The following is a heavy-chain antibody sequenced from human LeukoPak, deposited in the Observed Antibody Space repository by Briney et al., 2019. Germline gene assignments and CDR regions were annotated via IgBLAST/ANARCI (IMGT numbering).Heavy chain of an antibody. Sequence: SETLSLTCTVSGGSISSGGYYWSWIRQHPGKGLEWIGEINHSGSTNYNPSLKSRVTISVDTSKNQFSLKLSSVTAADTAVYYCARRAGELDYWGQGTLVTVSS. V-gene: IGHV4-39*07. J-gene: IGHJ4*02. CDR1: GGSISSGGYY. CDR3: ARRAGELDY. CDR2: INHSGST.